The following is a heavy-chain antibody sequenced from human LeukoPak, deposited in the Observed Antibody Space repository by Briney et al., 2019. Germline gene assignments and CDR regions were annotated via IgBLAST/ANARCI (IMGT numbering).Heavy chain of an antibody. Sequence: AGGCLRLSCAASGFTVSGNYMSWVRQAPGKGLEWVSVIYSGVITYYADSGKGRVTISRDNSKNTLYLQISSLRAEETAVYYCARDYVGYSGYDWYFDYWGQGTLVTVSS. CDR3: ARDYVGYSGYDWYFDY. D-gene: IGHD5-12*01. J-gene: IGHJ4*02. CDR2: IYSGVIT. V-gene: IGHV3-66*01. CDR1: GFTVSGNY.